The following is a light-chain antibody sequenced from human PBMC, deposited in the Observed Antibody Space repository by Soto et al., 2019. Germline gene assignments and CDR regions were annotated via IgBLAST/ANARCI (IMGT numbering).Light chain of an antibody. CDR1: NSDIGYYDH. Sequence: QAVVAQPASVSGSPGQSITVSCTGTNSDIGYYDHVSWFQQHPGKVPKLLIYDVNNRPSGVSNRFSGSKSGNTASLTISGLQAEDEAEYFCSSYTSFTTVVFGGGTKVTVL. CDR3: SSYTSFTTVV. J-gene: IGLJ2*01. V-gene: IGLV2-14*01. CDR2: DVN.